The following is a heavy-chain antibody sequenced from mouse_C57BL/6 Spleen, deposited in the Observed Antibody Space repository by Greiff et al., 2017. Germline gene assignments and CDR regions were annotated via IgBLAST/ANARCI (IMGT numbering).Heavy chain of an antibody. Sequence: VQLKESVAELVRPGASVKLSCTASGFNIKNTYMHWVKQRPEQGLEWIGRIDPANGNTKYAPKFQGRATIPADTSYNTAYLQLSSLPSEDTAIYYSARLPSQHRLDYIDYWGQGTTLTVSS. J-gene: IGHJ2*01. CDR2: IDPANGNT. CDR1: GFNIKNTY. CDR3: ARLPSQHRLDYIDY. V-gene: IGHV14-3*01. D-gene: IGHD3-2*02.